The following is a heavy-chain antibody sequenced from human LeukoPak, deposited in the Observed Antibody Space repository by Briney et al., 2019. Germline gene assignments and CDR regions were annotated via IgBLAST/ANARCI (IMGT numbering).Heavy chain of an antibody. Sequence: VASVKVSCKASGYTFTSYGISWVRQAPGQGLEWMRWMNPNSGNTGCAQKFQGRVTMTRNTSISTAYMELSSLRSEDTAVYYCARRVAAAGSPIGYWGQGTLVTVSS. CDR1: GYTFTSYG. CDR2: MNPNSGNT. J-gene: IGHJ1*01. D-gene: IGHD6-13*01. V-gene: IGHV1-8*02. CDR3: ARRVAAAGSPIGY.